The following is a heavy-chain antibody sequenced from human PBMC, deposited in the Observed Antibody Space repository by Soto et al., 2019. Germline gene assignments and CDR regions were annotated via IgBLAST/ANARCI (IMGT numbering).Heavy chain of an antibody. D-gene: IGHD6-6*01. CDR3: ASYGQLVQSFDY. V-gene: IGHV4-31*03. J-gene: IGHJ4*02. CDR1: GGSLSSGNYY. CDR2: IYYSGNT. Sequence: TLSLTCTVSGGSLSSGNYYWSWILQHPGKGLEWIGYIYYSGNTYYNPSLKSRVTISVDTSKNQFSLKLNSVTAADTAVYFCASYGQLVQSFDYWGQGTLVTVSS.